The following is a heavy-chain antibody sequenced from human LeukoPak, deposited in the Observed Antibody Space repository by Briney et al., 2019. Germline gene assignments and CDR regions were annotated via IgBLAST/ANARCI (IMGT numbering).Heavy chain of an antibody. V-gene: IGHV3-74*01. D-gene: IGHD6-19*01. CDR1: EFTSSRYW. CDR2: INSDGSST. Sequence: GGSLRLSCAASEFTSSRYWMHWVRQVPGKGLVWVSRINSDGSSTIYADSVKGRFTISRDNAKNTLYLQMNSLRVEDTAVYYCASYSSGWGWGQGTLVTVSS. J-gene: IGHJ4*02. CDR3: ASYSSGWG.